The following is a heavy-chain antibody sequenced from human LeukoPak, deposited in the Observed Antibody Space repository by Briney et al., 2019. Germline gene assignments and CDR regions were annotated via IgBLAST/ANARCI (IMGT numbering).Heavy chain of an antibody. CDR3: AKSSGTDY. D-gene: IGHD3-10*01. CDR1: GFTFNSYA. CDR2: ISGSGST. Sequence: GGSLRLSCAASGFTFNSYAMSWVRQAPGKGLEWVSAISGSGSTYFADSVKGRFTISRDNSKNTLYLQMNSLRAEDTAVYYCAKSSGTDYWGQGTLVTVSS. J-gene: IGHJ4*02. V-gene: IGHV3-23*01.